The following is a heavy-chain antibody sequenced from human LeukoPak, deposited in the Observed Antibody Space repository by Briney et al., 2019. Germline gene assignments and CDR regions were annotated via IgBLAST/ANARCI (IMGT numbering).Heavy chain of an antibody. V-gene: IGHV4-31*03. J-gene: IGHJ4*02. CDR3: ARQGYYYDSSGYLEFDY. CDR2: IYYSGST. CDR1: GGSISSGGYY. D-gene: IGHD3-22*01. Sequence: SETLSLTCTVSGGSISSGGYYWSWIRQHPGKGLEWIGYIYYSGSTYYNPSLKSRVTMSVDTSENQFSLKLSSVTAADTAVYYCARQGYYYDSSGYLEFDYWGQGTLVTVSS.